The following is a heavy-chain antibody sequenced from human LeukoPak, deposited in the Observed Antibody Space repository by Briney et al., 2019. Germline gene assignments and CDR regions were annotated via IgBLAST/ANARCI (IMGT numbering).Heavy chain of an antibody. CDR2: IIPILATE. D-gene: IGHD6-13*01. Sequence: SVNVSCKASVGTFSSYAFSWVRQAPGPPLEWIGGIIPILATEFYAQKVQDRLTITADPSTSTAYMELSSLRSDDTAVYYCARDRRAAGGFFSPEYWGQGTQVTVSP. V-gene: IGHV1-69*01. CDR3: ARDRRAAGGFFSPEY. CDR1: VGTFSSYA. J-gene: IGHJ4*02.